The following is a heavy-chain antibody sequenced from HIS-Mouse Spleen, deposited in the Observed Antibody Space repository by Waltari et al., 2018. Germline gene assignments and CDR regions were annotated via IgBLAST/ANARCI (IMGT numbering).Heavy chain of an antibody. V-gene: IGHV4-39*07. CDR3: AREIPYSSSWYDWYFDL. CDR1: GGSISSSSYY. CDR2: IYYSGST. J-gene: IGHJ2*01. D-gene: IGHD6-13*01. Sequence: QLQLQESGPGLVKPSETLSLTCTVSGGSISSSSYYWRWSRQHPGKGLEWIGSIYYSGSTYYNPSLKSRVTISVDTSKNQFSLKLSSVTAADTAVYYCAREIPYSSSWYDWYFDLWGRGTLVTVSS.